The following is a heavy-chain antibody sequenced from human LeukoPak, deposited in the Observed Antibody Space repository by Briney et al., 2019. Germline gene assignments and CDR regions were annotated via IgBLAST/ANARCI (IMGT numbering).Heavy chain of an antibody. V-gene: IGHV3-30*18. Sequence: LRLSCAASGFTFSSYGMHWVRQAPGKGLEWVAVISYDGSNKYYADSVKGRFTISRDSSKNTLYLQMNSLRAEDTAVYYCAKDRSTRPMYYFDYWGQGALVTVSS. CDR1: GFTFSSYG. J-gene: IGHJ4*02. CDR2: ISYDGSNK. D-gene: IGHD2-2*01. CDR3: AKDRSTRPMYYFDY.